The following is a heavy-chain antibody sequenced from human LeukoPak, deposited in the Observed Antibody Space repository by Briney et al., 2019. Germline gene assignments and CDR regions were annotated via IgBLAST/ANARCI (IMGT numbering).Heavy chain of an antibody. CDR1: GGSISSSSYY. J-gene: IGHJ3*02. V-gene: IGHV4-39*01. CDR2: IYYSGST. D-gene: IGHD3-9*01. CDR3: ARSLHTYYDILTYPGAFDI. Sequence: SETLSLTCTVSGGSISSSSYYWGWIRQPPGKGLEWIGSIYYSGSTYYNPSLKSRVTISVDTSKNQFSLKLSSVTAADTAVYYCARSLHTYYDILTYPGAFDIRGQGTMVTVSS.